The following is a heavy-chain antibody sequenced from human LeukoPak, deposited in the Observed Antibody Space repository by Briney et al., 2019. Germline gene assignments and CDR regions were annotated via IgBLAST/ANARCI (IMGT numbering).Heavy chain of an antibody. CDR2: IYPGDSDT. J-gene: IGHJ3*02. CDR1: GYSFTSYW. CDR3: ARLKATIFGVVPDAFDI. Sequence: PGESLKISCKGSGYSFTSYWIGWVRQMPGKGLEWMGIIYPGDSDTRYSPSFQGQVTISADKSISTAYLQWSSLKASDTAMYYCARLKATIFGVVPDAFDIWGQGTMVTVSS. V-gene: IGHV5-51*01. D-gene: IGHD3-3*01.